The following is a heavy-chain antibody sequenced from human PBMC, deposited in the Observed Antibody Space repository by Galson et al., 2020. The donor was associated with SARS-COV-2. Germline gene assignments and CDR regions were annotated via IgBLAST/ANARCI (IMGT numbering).Heavy chain of an antibody. J-gene: IGHJ4*02. Sequence: GGSLRLSCAASGFTFDDYAMHWVRQAPGKGLEWVSGISWNSGSIGYADSVKGRFTISRDNAKNSLYLQMNSLRAEDTALYYCAEQQLGYWGQGTLVTVSS. V-gene: IGHV3-9*01. D-gene: IGHD6-13*01. CDR1: GFTFDDYA. CDR3: AEQQLGY. CDR2: ISWNSGSI.